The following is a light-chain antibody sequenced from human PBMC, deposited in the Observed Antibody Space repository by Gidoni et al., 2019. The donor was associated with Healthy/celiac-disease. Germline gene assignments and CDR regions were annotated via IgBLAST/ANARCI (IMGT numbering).Light chain of an antibody. V-gene: IGLV1-51*01. CDR1: SSNIGNNY. Sequence: QKVTISCSGSSSNIGNNYVSWYQQLPGTAPKLLIYDNNKRPSGIPDRFSGSKSGTSATLGITGLQTGDEADYYCGTWDSSLSVVVFGGGTKLTVL. CDR3: GTWDSSLSVVV. CDR2: DNN. J-gene: IGLJ2*01.